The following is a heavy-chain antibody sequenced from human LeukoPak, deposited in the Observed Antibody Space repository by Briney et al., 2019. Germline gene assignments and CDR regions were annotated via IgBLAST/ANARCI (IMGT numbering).Heavy chain of an antibody. V-gene: IGHV4-4*07. J-gene: IGHJ3*02. CDR3: ARVGGSSWSQAEIQNAIDI. CDR2: IYTSGST. Sequence: SETLSLTCTVSGGSLSSYYWSWIRQPAGKGLEWIGRIYTSGSTNYNPSLKSRVTMSVDTSKNQFSLKLSSVTAADTAVYYCARVGGSSWSQAEIQNAIDIWGQGTMVTVSS. D-gene: IGHD6-13*01. CDR1: GGSLSSYY.